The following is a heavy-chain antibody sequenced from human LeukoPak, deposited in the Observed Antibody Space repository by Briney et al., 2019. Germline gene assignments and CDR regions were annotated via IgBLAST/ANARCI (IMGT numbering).Heavy chain of an antibody. Sequence: GASVKVSCKASGYTFTSYYMHWVREAPGQGLEWMGIINPSGGSTSYAQKFQGRVTMTRDTSTSTVYMELSSLRSEDTAVYYCVRDGLFVVATIDRDYYGMDVWGQGTTVTVSS. CDR1: GYTFTSYY. D-gene: IGHD5-12*01. J-gene: IGHJ6*02. CDR3: VRDGLFVVATIDRDYYGMDV. CDR2: INPSGGST. V-gene: IGHV1-46*01.